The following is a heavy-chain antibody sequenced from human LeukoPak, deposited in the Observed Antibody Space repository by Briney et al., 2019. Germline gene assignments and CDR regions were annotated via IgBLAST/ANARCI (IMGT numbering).Heavy chain of an antibody. CDR3: AKDQGYCSGGSCYENWFDP. Sequence: QPGGSLRLSCAASGFTLSSYGMHWVRQAPGKGLEWVAFIRYDGSNKYYADSVKGRFTISRDNSKNTLYLQMNSLRAEDTAVYYCAKDQGYCSGGSCYENWFDPWGQGTLVTVSS. CDR2: IRYDGSNK. CDR1: GFTLSSYG. D-gene: IGHD2-15*01. J-gene: IGHJ5*02. V-gene: IGHV3-30*02.